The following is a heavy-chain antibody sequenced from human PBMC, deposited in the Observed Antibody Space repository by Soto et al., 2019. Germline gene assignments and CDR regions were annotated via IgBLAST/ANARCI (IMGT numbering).Heavy chain of an antibody. J-gene: IGHJ4*02. CDR3: AREGDFWSGYRGFDY. Sequence: LCGGSISSGGYYWSWIRQHPGKGLEWIGYIYYSGSTYYNPSLKSRVTISVDTSKNQFSLKLSSVTAADTAVYYCAREGDFWSGYRGFDYWGQGTLVTVSS. V-gene: IGHV4-31*02. D-gene: IGHD3-3*01. CDR1: GGSISSGGYY. CDR2: IYYSGST.